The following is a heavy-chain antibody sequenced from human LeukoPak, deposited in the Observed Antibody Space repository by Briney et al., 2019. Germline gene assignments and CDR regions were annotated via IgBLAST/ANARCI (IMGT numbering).Heavy chain of an antibody. V-gene: IGHV3-33*01. CDR1: GFTFSSYG. D-gene: IGHD1-1*01. J-gene: IGHJ5*02. Sequence: SGGSLRPSCAASGFTFSSYGMHWVRQAPGKGLEWVAVIWYDGSNKYYADSVKGRFTISRDNSKNTLYLQMNSLRAEDTAVYYCAREIGGTYNWFDPWGQGTLVTVSS. CDR3: AREIGGTYNWFDP. CDR2: IWYDGSNK.